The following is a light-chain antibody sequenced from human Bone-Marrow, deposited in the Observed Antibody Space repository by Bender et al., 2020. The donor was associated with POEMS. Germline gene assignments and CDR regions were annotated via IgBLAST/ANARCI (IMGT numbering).Light chain of an antibody. J-gene: IGLJ2*01. CDR3: CSYAGSSTWV. CDR1: STDDGNYNL. Sequence: QSALTQPASVSGSPGQSMTISCSGTSTDDGNYNLVSWYQQHPGKTPQLIIYDVTKRPSGVSSRFSGSKSGDTASLTISGLQAEDEADYHCCSYAGSSTWVFGGGTKLTVL. CDR2: DVT. V-gene: IGLV2-23*02.